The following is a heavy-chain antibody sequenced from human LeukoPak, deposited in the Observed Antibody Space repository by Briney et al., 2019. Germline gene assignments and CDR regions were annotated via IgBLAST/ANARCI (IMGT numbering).Heavy chain of an antibody. J-gene: IGHJ4*02. D-gene: IGHD3-10*01. CDR1: GASIISGNYF. CDR3: ARQYEF. V-gene: IGHV4-39*01. Sequence: PLETLSLTCTVSGASIISGNYFWGWVRQPPGKRLEWIGSWHHSGITDYNPSLKSRVTIVADTSKNQFSLKLASVAAADSAVYFCARQYEFWGQGTLVTVSS. CDR2: WHHSGIT.